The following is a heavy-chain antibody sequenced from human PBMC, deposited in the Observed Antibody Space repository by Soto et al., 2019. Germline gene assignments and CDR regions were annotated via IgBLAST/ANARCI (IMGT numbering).Heavy chain of an antibody. CDR1: GGSISSSSYY. CDR3: ASAYDILTGYYKVSNWFDP. CDR2: IYYSGST. V-gene: IGHV4-39*01. Sequence: SETLPLTCTVSGGSISSSSYYWGWIRQPPGKGLEWIGSIYYSGSTYYNPSLKSRVTISVDTSKNQFSLKLSSVTAADTAVYYCASAYDILTGYYKVSNWFDPWGQGTLVTVSS. D-gene: IGHD3-9*01. J-gene: IGHJ5*02.